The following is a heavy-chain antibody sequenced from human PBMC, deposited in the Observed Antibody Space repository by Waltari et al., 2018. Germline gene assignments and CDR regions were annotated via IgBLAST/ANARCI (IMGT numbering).Heavy chain of an antibody. D-gene: IGHD4-17*01. CDR2: MYYSGTT. V-gene: IGHV4-38-2*02. J-gene: IGHJ4*02. CDR1: GDSITSGHY. Sequence: QVQLQESGPGLVKPSETLSLTCAVSGDSITSGHYGGGLRQPPGKGLEWIGTMYYSGTTYYNPSLKSRVTISVDMSKNQFSLKLTSVTAADTSLYYCARDTYGGTGTFDYWGQGTLVTVSS. CDR3: ARDTYGGTGTFDY.